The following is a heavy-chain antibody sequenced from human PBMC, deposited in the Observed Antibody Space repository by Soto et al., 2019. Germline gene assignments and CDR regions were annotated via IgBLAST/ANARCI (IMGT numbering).Heavy chain of an antibody. CDR3: AKDIRIRSGGYDWVHARIAY. V-gene: IGHV3-9*01. Sequence: GGSLRLSCAASGFTFDDYAMHWVRQAPGKGLEWVSGISWNSGSIGYADSVKGRFTISRDNAKNSLYLQMNSLRAEDTALYYCAKDIRIRSGGYDWVHARIAYWGQGTLVTVSS. CDR2: ISWNSGSI. J-gene: IGHJ4*02. D-gene: IGHD5-12*01. CDR1: GFTFDDYA.